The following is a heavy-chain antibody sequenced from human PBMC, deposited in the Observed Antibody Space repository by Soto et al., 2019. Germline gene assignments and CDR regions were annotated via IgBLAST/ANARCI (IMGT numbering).Heavy chain of an antibody. D-gene: IGHD6-6*01. CDR3: SSQSMRPRPLPGYSFDY. V-gene: IGHV1-69*02. CDR2: IIPIMNIT. J-gene: IGHJ4*02. CDR1: GGTFSSYT. Sequence: QVQQVRSGAEVKKPGSSVKVPCKASGGTFSSYTISWVRQAPGQGLEWMARIIPIMNITNCAQKFQDRVTLTAVTSTNTAYMELSSLTSEDTAVYYCSSQSMRPRPLPGYSFDYWGQGVLVTVSS.